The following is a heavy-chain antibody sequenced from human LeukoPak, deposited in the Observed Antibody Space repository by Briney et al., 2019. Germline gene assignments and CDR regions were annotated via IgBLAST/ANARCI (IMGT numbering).Heavy chain of an antibody. D-gene: IGHD3-9*01. V-gene: IGHV3-23*01. CDR2: INGSGGST. CDR3: AKDPHVRYFACPPVSFDI. Sequence: GGSLRLSCAASGFTFSRYDMSWVRQAPGKGVEWVSAINGSGGSTYYADSEKGGVTISRENSKNTLYLKMNSLRAELTALYYCAKDPHVRYFACPPVSFDIWGQATLLTVSS. CDR1: GFTFSRYD. J-gene: IGHJ3*02.